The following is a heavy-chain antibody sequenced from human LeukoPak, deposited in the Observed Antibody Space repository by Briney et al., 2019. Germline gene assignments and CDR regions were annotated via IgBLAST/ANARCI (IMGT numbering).Heavy chain of an antibody. CDR1: GFTFSDYY. V-gene: IGHV3-11*01. CDR2: ISSSGSTI. J-gene: IGHJ4*02. Sequence: PGGSLRLSCAASGFTFSDYYMSWIRQAPGKGLERVSYISSSGSTIYYADSVKGRFTISRDNAKNSLYLQMNSLRAEDTAVYYCARDRTYYYDSSVGYWGQGTLVTVSS. CDR3: ARDRTYYYDSSVGY. D-gene: IGHD3-22*01.